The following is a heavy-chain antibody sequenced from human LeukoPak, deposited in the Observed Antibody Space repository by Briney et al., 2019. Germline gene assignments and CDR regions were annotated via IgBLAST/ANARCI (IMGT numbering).Heavy chain of an antibody. CDR1: GGSISSSY. J-gene: IGHJ4*02. CDR3: ASRRTTLSYYFDF. D-gene: IGHD4-11*01. V-gene: IGHV4-59*08. CDR2: IYYSGST. Sequence: SETLSLTCTVSGGSISSSYWSWIRQPPGKGLEWIGYIYYSGSTNYNPSLKSRVTISVDTSKNQFSLKLSSVTAADTAVYYCASRRTTLSYYFDFWGQGTLVTVSS.